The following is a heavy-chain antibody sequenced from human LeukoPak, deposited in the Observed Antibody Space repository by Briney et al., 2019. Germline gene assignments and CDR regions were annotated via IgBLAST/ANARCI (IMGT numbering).Heavy chain of an antibody. CDR1: GFTFSSYS. D-gene: IGHD2-2*01. V-gene: IGHV3-23*01. CDR3: TKDQKSPIVPAAKGPLFDY. J-gene: IGHJ4*02. CDR2: ISGSGGST. Sequence: GGSLRLSCAASGFTFSSYSMNWVRQAPGKGLEWVSAISGSGGSTYYADSVKGRFTISRDNSKNTLYLQMNSLRAEDTAVYYCTKDQKSPIVPAAKGPLFDYWGQGTLVTVSS.